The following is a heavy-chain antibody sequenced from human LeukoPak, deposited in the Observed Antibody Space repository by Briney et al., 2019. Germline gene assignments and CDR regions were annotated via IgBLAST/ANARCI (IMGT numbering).Heavy chain of an antibody. CDR2: ISGSGGST. D-gene: IGHD5-12*01. Sequence: GGSLRLSCAASGFTFSSYAMSWVRQAPGKGLESVSAISGSGGSTYYADSVKGRFTISRDNSKNTLYLRMNSLRAEDTAVYYCAKPPGLRRLDPWGQGTLVTVSS. V-gene: IGHV3-23*01. J-gene: IGHJ5*02. CDR3: AKPPGLRRLDP. CDR1: GFTFSSYA.